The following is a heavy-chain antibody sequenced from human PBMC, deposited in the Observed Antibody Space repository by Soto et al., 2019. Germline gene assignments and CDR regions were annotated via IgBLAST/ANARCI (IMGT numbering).Heavy chain of an antibody. D-gene: IGHD7-27*01. J-gene: IGHJ3*02. V-gene: IGHV4-39*01. CDR1: GGSISSSSYY. CDR3: ARPNRSRTPDAFDI. CDR2: IYYSGST. Sequence: QLQLQESGPGLVKPSETLSLTCTVSGGSISSSSYYWGWIRQPPGKGLEWIGSIYYSGSTYYNPSLKSRVSISVDTSKNQFSLKLSSVTAADTAVYYCARPNRSRTPDAFDIWGQGTMVTVSS.